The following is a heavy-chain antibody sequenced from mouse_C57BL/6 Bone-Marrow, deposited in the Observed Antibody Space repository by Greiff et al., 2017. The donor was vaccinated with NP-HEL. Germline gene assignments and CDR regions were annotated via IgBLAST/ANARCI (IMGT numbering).Heavy chain of an antibody. J-gene: IGHJ2*01. CDR3: ERREEMTTVVAHFDY. D-gene: IGHD1-1*01. V-gene: IGHV1-78*01. CDR2: IYPRDGST. CDR1: GYTFTDHT. Sequence: VQLQQSDAELVKPGASVKISCKVSGYTFTDHTIHWMKQRPEQGLEWIGYIYPRDGSTKYNEKFKGKATLTADKSSSTAYMQLNSLTSEDSAVYFCERREEMTTVVAHFDYWGQGTTLTVSS.